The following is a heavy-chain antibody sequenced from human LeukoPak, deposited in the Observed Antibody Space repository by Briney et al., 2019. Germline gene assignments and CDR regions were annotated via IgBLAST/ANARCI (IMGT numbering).Heavy chain of an antibody. V-gene: IGHV3-23*01. D-gene: IGHD1-14*01. Sequence: PGGSLRLSCAASGFSLTTYAMGWVRQAPGKGLEWVSVISDRGDSTYYADSVKGRFTISRDNSKNTLYLQMNSLRAEDTAVYYCAKKYNTGLDPWGQGTLVTVSS. CDR3: AKKYNTGLDP. CDR1: GFSLTTYA. J-gene: IGHJ5*02. CDR2: ISDRGDST.